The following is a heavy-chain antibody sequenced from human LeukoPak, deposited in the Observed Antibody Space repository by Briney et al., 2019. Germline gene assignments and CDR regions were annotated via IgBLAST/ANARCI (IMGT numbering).Heavy chain of an antibody. Sequence: SETLSLTCTVSGGSISSYYWSWIRQPPGKGLEWIGYIYYSGSTNYNPSLKSRVTISVDTSKNQFSLKLSSVTAADTAVYYCARYRSDASYYYYYYMDVWGKGTTVTVSS. D-gene: IGHD1-26*01. CDR1: GGSISSYY. J-gene: IGHJ6*03. CDR2: IYYSGST. CDR3: ARYRSDASYYYYYYMDV. V-gene: IGHV4-59*01.